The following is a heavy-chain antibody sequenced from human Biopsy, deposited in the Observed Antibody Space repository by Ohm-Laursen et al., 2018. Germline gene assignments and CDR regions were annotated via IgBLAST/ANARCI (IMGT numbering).Heavy chain of an antibody. D-gene: IGHD4-11*01. Sequence: TLSLTCTVSGGSISSYYWNWIRQPPGKGLEWIGYIYYSGTTDYNPSLQSRVSISVDTSRNQVSLTLSSVTAADTAVYYCARDSGILNYGNFKYYHYYGMDVWGQGTKVTVSS. CDR3: ARDSGILNYGNFKYYHYYGMDV. CDR2: IYYSGTT. V-gene: IGHV4-59*01. CDR1: GGSISSYY. J-gene: IGHJ6*02.